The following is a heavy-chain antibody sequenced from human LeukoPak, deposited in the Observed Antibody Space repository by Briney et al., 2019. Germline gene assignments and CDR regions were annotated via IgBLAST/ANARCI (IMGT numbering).Heavy chain of an antibody. CDR3: ARDLQLLWFGDSAYGMDV. V-gene: IGHV3-48*03. Sequence: GGSLRLSCAASGFTFSSYEMNWVRQAPGKGLEWVSYISSSGSTIYYADSVKGRFTISRDNAKNSLYPQMNSLRAEDTAVYYCARDLQLLWFGDSAYGMDVWGQGTTVTVSS. CDR1: GFTFSSYE. CDR2: ISSSGSTI. D-gene: IGHD3-10*01. J-gene: IGHJ6*02.